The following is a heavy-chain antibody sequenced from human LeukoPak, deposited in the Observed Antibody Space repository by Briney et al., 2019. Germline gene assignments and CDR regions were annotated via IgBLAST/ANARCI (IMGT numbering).Heavy chain of an antibody. CDR3: ARDVSDYYGSE. D-gene: IGHD3-10*01. Sequence: PSETLSLTCTVSGGSISDYYWGWIRQPPGKGLEWIGNIYHSGSTYYNPSLPSLKSRVTISVDTSKNQFSLKLSSVTAADTAVYYCARDVSDYYGSEWGQGTLVTVSS. J-gene: IGHJ4*02. CDR2: IYHSGST. CDR1: GGSISDYY. V-gene: IGHV4-38-2*02.